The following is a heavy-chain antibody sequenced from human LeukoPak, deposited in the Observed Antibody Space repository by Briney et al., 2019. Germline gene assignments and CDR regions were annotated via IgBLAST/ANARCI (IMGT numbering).Heavy chain of an antibody. J-gene: IGHJ4*02. CDR2: IYWSDDK. Sequence: SGPTLVNPTQTLTLTCTFSGFSLNTSGVSVGWIRQPPGKALEWLALIYWSDDKRYSPSLKTRLTITKDTSKNQVVLTMTNMDPVDTATYYCAHRGGGYYFDYWGQGTLVTVS. CDR3: AHRGGGYYFDY. V-gene: IGHV2-5*01. D-gene: IGHD3-16*01. CDR1: GFSLNTSGVS.